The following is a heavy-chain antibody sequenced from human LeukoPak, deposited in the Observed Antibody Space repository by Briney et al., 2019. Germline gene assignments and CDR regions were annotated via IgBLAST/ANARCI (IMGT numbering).Heavy chain of an antibody. J-gene: IGHJ4*02. V-gene: IGHV3-64*01. D-gene: IGHD6-19*01. CDR3: ARERLPYSSGWYYFDY. CDR1: GSTFSSYA. Sequence: AGGSLRLSCAASGSTFSSYAMHWVRQAPGKGLEYVSAISSNGGSTYYANSVKGRFTISRDNSKNTLYLQMGSLRAEDMAVYYCARERLPYSSGWYYFDYWGQGTLVTVSS. CDR2: ISSNGGST.